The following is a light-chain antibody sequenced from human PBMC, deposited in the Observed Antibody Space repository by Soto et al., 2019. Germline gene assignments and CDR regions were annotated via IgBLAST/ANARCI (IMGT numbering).Light chain of an antibody. CDR3: SSYTTDISPYV. Sequence: QSALTQPASVSGSPGQSITISCTGTSNNVGNGYDSVSWYQHHPGKAPKLIIYEVVNRPSGVSNRFSGSKSGNTASLTISGLQAVDEADYYCSSYTTDISPYVFGTGTKLTVL. CDR1: SNNVGNGYDS. V-gene: IGLV2-14*01. CDR2: EVV. J-gene: IGLJ1*01.